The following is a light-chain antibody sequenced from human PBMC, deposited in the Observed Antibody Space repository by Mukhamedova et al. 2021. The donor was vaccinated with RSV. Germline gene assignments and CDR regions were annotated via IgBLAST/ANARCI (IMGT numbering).Light chain of an antibody. Sequence: WYQRRVHGKAPNLLISAASNLHTGVPSRFSGSQSGTDFTLTISDLHLEDFATYYCQQTYTFPYTFGQGTALDIK. J-gene: IGKJ2*01. CDR2: AAS. CDR3: QQTYTFPYT. V-gene: IGKV1-39*01.